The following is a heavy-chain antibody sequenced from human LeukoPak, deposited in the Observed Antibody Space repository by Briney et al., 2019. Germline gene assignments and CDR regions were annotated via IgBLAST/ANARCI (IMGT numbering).Heavy chain of an antibody. V-gene: IGHV3-48*01. CDR2: ISTISSTI. Sequence: GGSLRLSCAASGFTFSSYGMNWVRQAPGKGLEWVSYISTISSTIYYADSVKGRFTISRDNAKNSLYLQMNSLRAEDTAVYYCARDVNGYSSTWYDYWGQGTLVTVSS. CDR3: ARDVNGYSSTWYDY. D-gene: IGHD6-13*01. J-gene: IGHJ4*02. CDR1: GFTFSSYG.